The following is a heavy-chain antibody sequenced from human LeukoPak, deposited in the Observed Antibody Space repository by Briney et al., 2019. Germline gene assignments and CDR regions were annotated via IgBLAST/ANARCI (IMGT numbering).Heavy chain of an antibody. CDR2: IRYDGSDK. J-gene: IGHJ4*02. Sequence: GRSLRLSCAASGFTFSTYAMHWVRQAPGKGLEWVAFIRYDGSDKYYADSVKGRFTISRDNSKNTLSLQVNSLRVDDTAVYYCAKGAITSSTTCYFDSWGQGTLVTVSS. V-gene: IGHV3-30*02. CDR3: AKGAITSSTTCYFDS. D-gene: IGHD2-2*01. CDR1: GFTFSTYA.